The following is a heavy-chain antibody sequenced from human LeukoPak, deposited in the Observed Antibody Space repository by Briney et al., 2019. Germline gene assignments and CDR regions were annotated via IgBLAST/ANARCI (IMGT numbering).Heavy chain of an antibody. D-gene: IGHD3-3*01. CDR2: IASDGDDK. CDR3: VKDRFLEAYGMEV. V-gene: IGHV3-30*18. J-gene: IGHJ6*02. CDR1: TFTFSNYA. Sequence: GGSLRLSCVASTFTFSNYAMHWVRQAPGKGLEWVTVIASDGDDKHYADSVKGRFTISRDDSKNTLYLQMNGQRAEDTAGYYGVKDRFLEAYGMEVWGQGTTVTVSS.